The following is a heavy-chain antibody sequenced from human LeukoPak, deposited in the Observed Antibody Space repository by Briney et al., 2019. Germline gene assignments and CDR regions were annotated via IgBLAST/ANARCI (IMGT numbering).Heavy chain of an antibody. D-gene: IGHD5-24*01. J-gene: IGHJ4*02. Sequence: GGSLRLSCAASGFIFSNYWMRWVRQAPGKVLEGVANIKKDGSEKYYVDSVKGRFTISRDNARNSLYLQMNSLRAEDTALYYCAKDLGPGSMASSPGFDHWGQGTLVTVSS. CDR3: AKDLGPGSMASSPGFDH. CDR2: IKKDGSEK. CDR1: GFIFSNYW. V-gene: IGHV3-7*03.